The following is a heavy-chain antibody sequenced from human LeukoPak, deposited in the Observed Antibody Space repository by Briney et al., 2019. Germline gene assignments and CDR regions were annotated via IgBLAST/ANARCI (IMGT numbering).Heavy chain of an antibody. CDR1: GGSISSYY. D-gene: IGHD6-19*01. CDR2: IYYSGST. CDR3: ARVGSSGWYEGVYYYYYMDV. V-gene: IGHV4-59*01. J-gene: IGHJ6*03. Sequence: PSETLSLTCTVSGGSISSYYWSWIRQPPGKGLEWIGYIYYSGSTNYNPSLKSRVTISVDTSKNQFSLKLSSVTAADTAVYYCARVGSSGWYEGVYYYYYMDVWGKGTTVTISS.